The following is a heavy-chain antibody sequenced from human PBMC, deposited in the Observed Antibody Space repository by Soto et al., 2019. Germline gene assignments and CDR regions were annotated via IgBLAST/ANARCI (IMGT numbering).Heavy chain of an antibody. Sequence: SGPTLVNPTQTLTLTCTFSGFSLSTSGVGVGWIRQPPGKALEWLALIYWDDDKRYSPSLKSRLTITKDTSKNQVVLTMTNMDPVDTATYYCAHRLHPYVITGTTQQKRDAFDIWGRGTMVTVSS. J-gene: IGHJ3*02. CDR1: GFSLSTSGVG. CDR2: IYWDDDK. V-gene: IGHV2-5*02. CDR3: AHRLHPYVITGTTQQKRDAFDI. D-gene: IGHD1-20*01.